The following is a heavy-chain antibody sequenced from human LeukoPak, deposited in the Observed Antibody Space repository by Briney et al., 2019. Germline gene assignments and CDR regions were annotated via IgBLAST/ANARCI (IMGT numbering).Heavy chain of an antibody. Sequence: SETLSLTCTVSGGSINSSSYYWGWIRQPPGKGLDWIGNIDESGSTFYNPSLKSRVTISVDTSKNQFSLKLSSVTAADTAVYYCARRGFTTIFGVVILGAFDIWGQGTMVTVSS. CDR1: GGSINSSSYY. J-gene: IGHJ3*02. D-gene: IGHD3-3*01. CDR3: ARRGFTTIFGVVILGAFDI. CDR2: IDESGST. V-gene: IGHV4-39*01.